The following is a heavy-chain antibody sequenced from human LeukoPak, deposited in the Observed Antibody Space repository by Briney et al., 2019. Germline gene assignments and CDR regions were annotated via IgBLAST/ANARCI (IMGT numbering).Heavy chain of an antibody. J-gene: IGHJ4*02. D-gene: IGHD3-22*01. CDR3: ARDCDYDSSGYYSPLFFDY. V-gene: IGHV4-4*07. CDR2: IYTSGST. Sequence: SETLSLTCTVSGGSISSYYWSWIRQPAGKGLEWIGRIYTSGSTNYNPSFKSRVTMSVDTSKNQFSLKLSSVTAADTAVYYCARDCDYDSSGYYSPLFFDYWGQGTLVTVSS. CDR1: GGSISSYY.